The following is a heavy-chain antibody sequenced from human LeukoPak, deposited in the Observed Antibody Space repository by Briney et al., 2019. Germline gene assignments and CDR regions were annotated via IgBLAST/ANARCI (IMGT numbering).Heavy chain of an antibody. V-gene: IGHV3-72*01. J-gene: IGHJ4*02. CDR1: GLTFSDHY. CDR2: IRNKANSYTT. Sequence: PGGSLRLSCVASGLTFSDHYRDWVRQAPGKGREWVGRIRNKANSYTTYFAASVKGRFTISRDDSKSSLFLQMNSLKIEDTAVYYCARGSGSNRPYFDYWGQGTLATVSS. D-gene: IGHD3-10*01. CDR3: ARGSGSNRPYFDY.